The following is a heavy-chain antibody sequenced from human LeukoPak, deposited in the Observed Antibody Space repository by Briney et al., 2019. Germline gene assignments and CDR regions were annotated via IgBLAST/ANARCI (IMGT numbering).Heavy chain of an antibody. CDR1: EFSVGSNY. V-gene: IGHV3-66*01. D-gene: IGHD6-19*01. J-gene: IGHJ4*02. Sequence: PGGSLRLSCAASEFSVGSNYMTWVRQAPGKGLEWVSLIYSGGSTYYADSVKGRFTISRDNSKNTLYLQMNSLRAEDTAVYYCARGLAVAEGTSRYYFDYWGQGTLVTVSS. CDR2: IYSGGST. CDR3: ARGLAVAEGTSRYYFDY.